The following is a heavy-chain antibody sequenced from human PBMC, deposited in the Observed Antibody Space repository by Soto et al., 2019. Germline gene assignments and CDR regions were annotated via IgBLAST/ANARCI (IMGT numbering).Heavy chain of an antibody. D-gene: IGHD1-7*01. V-gene: IGHV4-34*01. Sequence: QVQLQQWGAGLLKPSETLSLTCAVYGGSFSGYYWTWIRQPPGTGLVWIGEINHSGRTNYNPSLKSRVTISVDTSKNQFSLKLTSVTAADTAVYYCARDKTTGLFDYWGQGTLVTVSS. J-gene: IGHJ4*02. CDR2: INHSGRT. CDR1: GGSFSGYY. CDR3: ARDKTTGLFDY.